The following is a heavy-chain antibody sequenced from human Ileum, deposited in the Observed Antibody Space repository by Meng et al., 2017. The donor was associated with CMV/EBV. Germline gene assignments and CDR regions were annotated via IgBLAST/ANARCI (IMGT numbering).Heavy chain of an antibody. CDR2: IGGSSDYT. Sequence: LKISCASSGFTFSSYAMTWVLHAPGKGLEGVSSIGGSSDYTHYADSVKGRFTISRDNSRNTLYLQMNSLRAEDTAVYYCASSSTRGMYVGRLYWGQGTLVTVSS. D-gene: IGHD2-2*01. CDR3: ASSSTRGMYVGRLY. CDR1: GFTFSSYA. J-gene: IGHJ4*02. V-gene: IGHV3-23*01.